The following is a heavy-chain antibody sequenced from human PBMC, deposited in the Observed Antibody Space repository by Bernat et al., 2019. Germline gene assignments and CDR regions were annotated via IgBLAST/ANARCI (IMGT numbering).Heavy chain of an antibody. CDR2: IYYSGST. CDR3: AKDLRNCSSTSCARSDAFDI. CDR1: GGSISSYY. V-gene: IGHV4-59*01. Sequence: QVQLQESGPGLVKPSETLSLTCTVSGGSISSYYWSWIRQPPGKGLEWIGYIYYSGSTNYNPSLKSRVTISVDTSKNQFSLKLSSVTAVDTAVYYCAKDLRNCSSTSCARSDAFDIWGQGTMVTVSS. D-gene: IGHD2-2*01. J-gene: IGHJ3*02.